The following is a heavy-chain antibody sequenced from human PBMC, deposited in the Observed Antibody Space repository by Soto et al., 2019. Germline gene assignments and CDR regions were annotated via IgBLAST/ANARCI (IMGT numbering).Heavy chain of an antibody. CDR2: IYYSGST. J-gene: IGHJ4*02. CDR1: GGSISSGGYY. Sequence: SETLSLTCTVSGGSISSGGYYWSWIRQHPGKGLEWIGYIYYSGSTYYNPSLKSRVTISVDTSKNQFSLKLSSVTAADTAVYYCARDKGIXAGLHYFDYWGQGTLVTVSS. D-gene: IGHD2-2*01. V-gene: IGHV4-31*03. CDR3: ARDKGIXAGLHYFDY.